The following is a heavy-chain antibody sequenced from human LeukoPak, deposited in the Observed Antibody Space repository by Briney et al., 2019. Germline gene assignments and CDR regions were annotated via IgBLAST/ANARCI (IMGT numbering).Heavy chain of an antibody. CDR1: GFTFSDYY. CDR3: ARVGATSYYYYYMDV. CDR2: ISSGGSPI. V-gene: IGHV3-11*04. Sequence: PGGSLRLSCAASGFTFSDYYMSWIHQAPGKGLEWVSYISSGGSPIYYVDSVKGRFTISRDNSKNTLYLQMGSLRAEDMAVYYCARVGATSYYYYYMDVWGKGTTVTVSS. J-gene: IGHJ6*03. D-gene: IGHD1-26*01.